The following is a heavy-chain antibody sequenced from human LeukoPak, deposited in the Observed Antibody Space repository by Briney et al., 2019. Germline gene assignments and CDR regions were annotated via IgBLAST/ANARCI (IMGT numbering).Heavy chain of an antibody. V-gene: IGHV6-1*01. CDR1: GDSVSSYSAT. CDR2: TYYKSKWYN. D-gene: IGHD1-26*01. J-gene: IGHJ3*02. Sequence: SQTLSLTCAISGDSVSSYSATWNWIRQSPSRGLEWLGRTYYKSKWYNDYAVSVKSRITINSDTSKNQFSLQLDSVTPEDTAVYYCARVSSPWSPRDAFDIWGQGTVVTVSS. CDR3: ARVSSPWSPRDAFDI.